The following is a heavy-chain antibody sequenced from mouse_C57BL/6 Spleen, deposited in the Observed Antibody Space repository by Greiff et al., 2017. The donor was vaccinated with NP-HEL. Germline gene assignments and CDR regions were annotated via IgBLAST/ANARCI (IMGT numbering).Heavy chain of an antibody. Sequence: VQLQQPGTELVKPGASVKLSCKASGYTFTSYWMHWVKRRPGQGLEWIGNINPSNGGTNYNEKFKSKATLTVDKSSSTAYMQLSSLTSEDSAVYYCARIRVNSKGGYFDVWGTGTTVTVSS. CDR1: GYTFTSYW. V-gene: IGHV1-53*01. CDR2: INPSNGGT. CDR3: ARIRVNSKGGYFDV. J-gene: IGHJ1*03. D-gene: IGHD2-5*01.